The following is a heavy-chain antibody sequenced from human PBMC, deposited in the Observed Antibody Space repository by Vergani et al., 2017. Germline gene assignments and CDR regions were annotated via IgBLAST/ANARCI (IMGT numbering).Heavy chain of an antibody. CDR1: GFTFSDHY. D-gene: IGHD3-3*01. V-gene: IGHV3-72*01. J-gene: IGHJ4*02. Sequence: VQLVESGGGVVQPGRSLRLSCAASGFTFSDHYMDWVRQAPGKGLEWVGRTRNKANSYTTEYAASVKGRFTISRDDSKNSLYLQMNSLKTEDTAVYYCASGFWSGYYESYYFDYWGQGTLVTVSS. CDR3: ASGFWSGYYESYYFDY. CDR2: TRNKANSYTT.